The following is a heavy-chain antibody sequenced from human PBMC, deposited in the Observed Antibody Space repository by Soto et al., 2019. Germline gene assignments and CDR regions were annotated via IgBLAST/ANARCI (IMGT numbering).Heavy chain of an antibody. CDR1: GFTFDDYC. V-gene: IGHV3-20*04. Sequence: PGGSLRLSCAASGFTFDDYCMSWVRQAPGKGLEWVSGINWNGGSTGYADSVKGRFTISRDNAKNSLYLQMNSLRAEDTALYYCARRNTAMVSFDYWGQGTLVTVSS. J-gene: IGHJ4*02. CDR2: INWNGGST. CDR3: ARRNTAMVSFDY. D-gene: IGHD5-18*01.